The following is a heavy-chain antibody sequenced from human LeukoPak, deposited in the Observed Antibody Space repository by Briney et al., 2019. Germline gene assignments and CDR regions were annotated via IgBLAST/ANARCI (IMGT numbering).Heavy chain of an antibody. CDR2: IKEDGSEK. V-gene: IGHV3-7*01. CDR3: VYGGSYYVA. CDR1: GFSFTRYW. D-gene: IGHD1-26*01. J-gene: IGHJ5*02. Sequence: GGSLRLSCTASGFSFTRYWMTWVRQAPGTGLELVANIKEDGSEKYYVDSVKGRFTISRDNAKNSLYLQMNSLRAEDTAVYYCVYGGSYYVAWGQGTLVTVSS.